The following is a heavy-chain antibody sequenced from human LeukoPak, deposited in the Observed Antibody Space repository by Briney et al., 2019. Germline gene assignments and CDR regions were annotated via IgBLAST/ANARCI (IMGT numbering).Heavy chain of an antibody. Sequence: GGSLRLSCAASGFTFSRYWIHWVRQGPGKGLGWVSRINPDGSTTTYADSVKGRFTISRDNAKNTVYVQMNSLRAEDTAVYYCARVLSGSWDWFDPWGQGTLVTVSS. CDR3: ARVLSGSWDWFDP. CDR1: GFTFSRYW. J-gene: IGHJ5*02. D-gene: IGHD3-22*01. CDR2: INPDGSTT. V-gene: IGHV3-74*01.